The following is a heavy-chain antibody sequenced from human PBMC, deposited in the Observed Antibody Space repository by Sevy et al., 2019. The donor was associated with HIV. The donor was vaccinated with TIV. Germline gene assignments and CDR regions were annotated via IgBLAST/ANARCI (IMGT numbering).Heavy chain of an antibody. CDR1: GGSVSSGSYY. V-gene: IGHV4-61*01. D-gene: IGHD1-26*01. J-gene: IGHJ5*02. CDR3: ARDVSGPYSGSKNNWFDP. Sequence: SETLSLTCTVSGGSVSSGSYYWSWIWQPPGKGLEWIGYIYYSGSTNYNPSLKSRVTISVDTSKNQFSLKLSSVTAADTAVYYCARDVSGPYSGSKNNWFDPWGQGTLVTVSS. CDR2: IYYSGST.